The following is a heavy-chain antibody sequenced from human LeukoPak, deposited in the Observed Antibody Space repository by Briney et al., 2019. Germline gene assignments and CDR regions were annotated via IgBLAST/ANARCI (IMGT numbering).Heavy chain of an antibody. CDR1: GYTFTSYG. D-gene: IGHD3-22*01. CDR3: ARDPRKYYYDSSGYYNY. V-gene: IGHV1-18*01. J-gene: IGHJ4*02. Sequence: GASVKVSCKASGYTFTSYGISWVRQAPGQGLEWMGWISANNGNTNYAQKLQGRVTMTTDTSTSTAYMELRSLRSDDTAVYYCARDPRKYYYDSSGYYNYWGQGTLVTVSS. CDR2: ISANNGNT.